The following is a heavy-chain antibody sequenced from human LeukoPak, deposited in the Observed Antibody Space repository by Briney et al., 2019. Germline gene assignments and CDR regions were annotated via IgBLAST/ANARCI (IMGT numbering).Heavy chain of an antibody. CDR2: INPSSGST. V-gene: IGHV1-46*01. D-gene: IGHD3-22*01. J-gene: IGHJ4*02. Sequence: ASVKVSCKASGYTFTSYYMHWVRQAPGQGLEWMGIINPSSGSTSYAQKFQGRVTITADESTSTAYMELSSLRSEDTAVYYCARGPDYYDSSGDFDYWGQGTLVTVSS. CDR3: ARGPDYYDSSGDFDY. CDR1: GYTFTSYY.